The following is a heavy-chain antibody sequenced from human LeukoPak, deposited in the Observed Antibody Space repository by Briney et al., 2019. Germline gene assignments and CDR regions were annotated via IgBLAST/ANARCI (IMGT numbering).Heavy chain of an antibody. CDR2: ISAYNGNT. J-gene: IGHJ4*02. V-gene: IGHV1-18*01. CDR3: ARESGYDSNFDY. D-gene: IGHD5-12*01. CDR1: GYTFTSYG. Sequence: GASVKVSCKASGYTFTSYGISWVRQAPGQGLEWMGWISAYNGNTNYAQKFQGRVTITADESTSTAYMELSSLRSEDTAVYYCARESGYDSNFDYWGQGTLVTVSS.